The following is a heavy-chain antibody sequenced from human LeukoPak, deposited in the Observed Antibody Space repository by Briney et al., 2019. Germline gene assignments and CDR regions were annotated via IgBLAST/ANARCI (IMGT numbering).Heavy chain of an antibody. D-gene: IGHD4-17*01. CDR2: IYYSGST. V-gene: IGHV4-59*01. CDR3: ARGDYGDYVLQAFDI. CDR1: GGSISSYY. Sequence: PSETLSLTCTVSGGSISSYYWSWIRQPPGKGLEWIGYIYYSGSTNYNPSLKSRVTISVDTSKNQFSLKLSSVTAADTAVYYCARGDYGDYVLQAFDIWGQGTMVTVSS. J-gene: IGHJ3*02.